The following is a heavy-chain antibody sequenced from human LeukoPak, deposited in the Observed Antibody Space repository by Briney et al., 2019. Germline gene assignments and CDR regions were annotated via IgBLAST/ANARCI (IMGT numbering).Heavy chain of an antibody. D-gene: IGHD6-13*01. V-gene: IGHV4-59*01. Sequence: KASETLSLTCTVSGGSFGNYYWSWIRQPPGKGLEWIGYIYDSGTTNYNPSLKSRVTISVDTATNQFSLKLRSVTAADTALYYCARYSSSWFDAFDIWGQGTMVTVSS. CDR1: GGSFGNYY. CDR2: IYDSGTT. CDR3: ARYSSSWFDAFDI. J-gene: IGHJ3*02.